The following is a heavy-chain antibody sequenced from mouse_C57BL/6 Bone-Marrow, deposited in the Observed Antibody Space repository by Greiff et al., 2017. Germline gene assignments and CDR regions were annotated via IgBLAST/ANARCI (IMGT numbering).Heavy chain of an antibody. V-gene: IGHV5-15*01. CDR3: ARLWLRRWAMDY. Sequence: EVQGVESGGGLVQPGGSLKLSCAASGFTFSDYGMAWVRQAPRKGPEWVAFISNLAYSIYYADTVTGRFTISRENAKNTLYLEMSSLRSEDTAMYYCARLWLRRWAMDYWGQGTSVTVSS. D-gene: IGHD2-2*01. J-gene: IGHJ4*01. CDR1: GFTFSDYG. CDR2: ISNLAYSI.